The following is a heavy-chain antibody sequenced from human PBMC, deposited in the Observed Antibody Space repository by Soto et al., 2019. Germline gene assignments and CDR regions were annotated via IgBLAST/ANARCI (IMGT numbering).Heavy chain of an antibody. Sequence: ASVKVSCKASGYTFISYGISWVRQAPGQGLEWMGWISAYNGNTNYAQKLQGRVTMTTDTSTSTAYMELRSLRSEDTAVYYCARGRYYYDSRWFDPWGQGTLVTVSS. CDR1: GYTFISYG. J-gene: IGHJ5*02. CDR3: ARGRYYYDSRWFDP. D-gene: IGHD3-22*01. V-gene: IGHV1-18*01. CDR2: ISAYNGNT.